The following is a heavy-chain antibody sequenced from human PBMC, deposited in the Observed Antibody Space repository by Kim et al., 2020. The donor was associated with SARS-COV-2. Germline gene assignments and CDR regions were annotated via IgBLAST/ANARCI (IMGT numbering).Heavy chain of an antibody. CDR3: VRRQFTSGWYYFDY. J-gene: IGHJ4*02. V-gene: IGHV3-74*01. Sequence: GGSLRLSCAASGFTFSSHWMHWVRQAPGKGLVCVSRINSDGTTTSYGDSVKGRFTISRDNAKNTLYLQMNSLRAEDTAVYYCVRRQFTSGWYYFDYWGQGTLVTVSS. CDR1: GFTFSSHW. D-gene: IGHD6-19*01. CDR2: INSDGTTT.